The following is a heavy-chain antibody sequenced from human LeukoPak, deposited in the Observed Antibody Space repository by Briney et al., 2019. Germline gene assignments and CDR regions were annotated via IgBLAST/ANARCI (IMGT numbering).Heavy chain of an antibody. CDR2: MNPKSGNT. J-gene: IGHJ6*03. CDR3: ARAITIFDYYYMDV. V-gene: IGHV1-8*01. D-gene: IGHD3-3*01. CDR1: GDTFTTYD. Sequence: GASVKVSCNISGDTFTTYDINWGRQATGQGLEWMGWMNPKSGNTVYAQKFQGRLTLTRDISISTAYMELSSLRSEDTAVYFCARAITIFDYYYMDVWGKGTTVTVSS.